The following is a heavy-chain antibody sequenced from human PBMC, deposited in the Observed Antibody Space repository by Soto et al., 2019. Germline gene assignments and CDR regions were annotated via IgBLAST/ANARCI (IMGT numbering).Heavy chain of an antibody. J-gene: IGHJ4*02. CDR2: ISGSGGST. Sequence: GGSLRLSCAASGFTFSSYAMSWVRQAPGKGLEWVSAISGSGGSTYYADSVKGRFTISRDNSKNTLYLQMNSLRAEDTAVYYCAIQPWGASGSPNQQLAYYDYIWGSYRYKGLDYWGQGTLVTVSS. CDR1: GFTFSSYA. CDR3: AIQPWGASGSPNQQLAYYDYIWGSYRYKGLDY. D-gene: IGHD3-16*02. V-gene: IGHV3-23*01.